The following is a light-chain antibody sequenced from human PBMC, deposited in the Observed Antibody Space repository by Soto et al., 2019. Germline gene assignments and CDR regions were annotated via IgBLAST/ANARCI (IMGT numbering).Light chain of an antibody. V-gene: IGLV4-69*01. CDR2: INYDGTH. CDR3: QSLGTGIQV. J-gene: IGLJ3*02. CDR1: SGYSTYA. Sequence: QAVVTQSPSASASLGASVKLTCTLSSGYSTYAIAWHQQQSEKGPRFLMKINYDGTHSKGDGFFDRFSGSSSGAERHLTISSLQSDDEADYDCQSLGTGIQVFGGGTKVTVL.